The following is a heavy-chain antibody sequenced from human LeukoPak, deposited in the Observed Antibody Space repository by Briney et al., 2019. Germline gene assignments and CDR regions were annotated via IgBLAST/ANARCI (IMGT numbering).Heavy chain of an antibody. CDR1: GFTFSSYA. D-gene: IGHD2-15*01. J-gene: IGHJ6*03. CDR2: IKQDGSEK. Sequence: GGSLRLSCAASGFTFSSYAMSWVRQAPGKGLEWVANIKQDGSEKYYVDSVKGRFTISRDNAKNSLYLQMNSLRAEDTAVYYCARETCSGGSCYWDHYYYYMDVWGKGTTVTISS. V-gene: IGHV3-7*01. CDR3: ARETCSGGSCYWDHYYYYMDV.